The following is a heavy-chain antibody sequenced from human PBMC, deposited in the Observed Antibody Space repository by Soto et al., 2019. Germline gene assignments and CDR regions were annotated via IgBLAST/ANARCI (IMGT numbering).Heavy chain of an antibody. CDR2: ISSSGSTI. CDR1: GFTFSDYY. V-gene: IGHV3-11*04. CDR3: ARDSYDCSGGSCYYGMDV. Sequence: GGSLRLSCAASGFTFSDYYMSWIRQAPGKGLEWVSYISSSGSTIYYADSVKGRFTISRDNAKNSLYLQMNSLRAEDTAVYYCARDSYDCSGGSCYYGMDVWGQGTTVTVSS. J-gene: IGHJ6*02. D-gene: IGHD2-15*01.